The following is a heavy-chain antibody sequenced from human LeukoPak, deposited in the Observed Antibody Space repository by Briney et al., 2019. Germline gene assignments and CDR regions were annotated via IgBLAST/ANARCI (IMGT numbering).Heavy chain of an antibody. CDR3: ARGVCSSTSCYVNNWFDP. CDR2: IHPEGNEK. V-gene: IGHV3-7*01. CDR1: GFTFRDFW. D-gene: IGHD2-2*01. Sequence: PGGSLRLSCAASGFTFRDFWMSWVRQAPGRGLEWVANIHPEGNEKYHVESVKGRFTISRDNAKNSLFLQMNSLRAEDTAVYYCARGVCSSTSCYVNNWFDPWGQGTLVTVSS. J-gene: IGHJ5*02.